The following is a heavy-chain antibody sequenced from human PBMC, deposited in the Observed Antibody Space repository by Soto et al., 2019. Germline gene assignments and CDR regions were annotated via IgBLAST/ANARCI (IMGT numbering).Heavy chain of an antibody. CDR1: GYTFTSYA. D-gene: IGHD3-3*01. CDR3: ARESVDYDFWSGPLIDY. Sequence: QVQLVQSGAEVKKPGASVKVSCKASGYTFTSYAMHWVRQAPGQRLEWMGWINAGNGNTKYSQKFQGRVTITRDTSAITAYMELSSLRSEDTAVYYCARESVDYDFWSGPLIDYWGQGTLVTVSS. J-gene: IGHJ4*02. CDR2: INAGNGNT. V-gene: IGHV1-3*01.